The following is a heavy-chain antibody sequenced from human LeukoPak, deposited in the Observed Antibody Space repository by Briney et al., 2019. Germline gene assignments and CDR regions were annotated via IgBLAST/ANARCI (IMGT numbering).Heavy chain of an antibody. D-gene: IGHD3-3*01. CDR3: ARIDFWSTIDH. CDR1: GGSISSGDYY. J-gene: IGHJ4*02. Sequence: PSETLSLTCTVSGGSISSGDYYWSWIRQPPGKGLEWIGYIYYSGSTYYNPSLKSRVTISLDTSKSQFSLKVTSVTAADTAVYYCARIDFWSTIDHWGQGALVTVSS. V-gene: IGHV4-30-4*08. CDR2: IYYSGST.